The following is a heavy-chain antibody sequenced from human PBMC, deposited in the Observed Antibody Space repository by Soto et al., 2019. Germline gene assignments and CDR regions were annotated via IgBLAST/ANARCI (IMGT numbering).Heavy chain of an antibody. V-gene: IGHV1-69*01. J-gene: IGHJ5*02. CDR2: IIPIFGTA. CDR1: GGTFSSYA. Sequence: QVQLVQSGAEVKKPGSSVKVSCXXSGGTFSSYAISWVRQAPGQGLEWMGGIIPIFGTANYAQKFQGRVTITADESTSTAYMELSSLRSEDTAVYYCARVKNYCSSTSCTGFDPWGQGTLVTVSS. D-gene: IGHD2-2*01. CDR3: ARVKNYCSSTSCTGFDP.